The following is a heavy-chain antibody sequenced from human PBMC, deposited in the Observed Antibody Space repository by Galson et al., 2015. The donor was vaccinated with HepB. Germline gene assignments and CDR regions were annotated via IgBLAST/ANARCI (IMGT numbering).Heavy chain of an antibody. CDR1: GGTFSHYA. CDR3: ARDSMPVYGGKVIDAFDI. J-gene: IGHJ3*02. CDR2: IIPIFGTA. D-gene: IGHD4-23*01. V-gene: IGHV1-69*13. Sequence: SVKVSCKASGGTFSHYAISWVRQAPGQGLEWMGGIIPIFGTANYAQKFQGRVTITADENTSTAYMDLSSLRSEDTAVYYCARDSMPVYGGKVIDAFDIWGQGTMVTVSS.